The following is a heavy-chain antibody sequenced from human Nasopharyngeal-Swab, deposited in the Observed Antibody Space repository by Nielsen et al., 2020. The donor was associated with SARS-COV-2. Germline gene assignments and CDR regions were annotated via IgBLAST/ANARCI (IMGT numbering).Heavy chain of an antibody. CDR3: ARDSYYGDQNFDY. J-gene: IGHJ4*02. CDR2: ISHSSSTI. D-gene: IGHD4-17*01. V-gene: IGHV3-48*04. CDR1: GFTFSTYS. Sequence: GGSLRLSCAASGFTFSTYSMNWVRQAPGKGLEWVSYISHSSSTIYYADSVNGRFTISRDNAKYSLYLQMNSLRAEDTAVYYCARDSYYGDQNFDYWGQGTLVTVSS.